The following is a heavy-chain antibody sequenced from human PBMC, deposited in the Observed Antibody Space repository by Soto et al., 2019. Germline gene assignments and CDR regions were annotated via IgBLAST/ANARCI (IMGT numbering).Heavy chain of an antibody. CDR2: ISSSSSYI. CDR3: ARYRSSSWYYDAFDI. J-gene: IGHJ3*02. Sequence: GGSLTLSCAASGFTFSSYSMNWVRQAPGNGLEWVSSISSSSSYIYYADSVKGRFTISRDNAKNSLYLQMNSLRAEDTAVYYCARYRSSSWYYDAFDIWGQGTMVTVSS. V-gene: IGHV3-21*01. CDR1: GFTFSSYS. D-gene: IGHD6-13*01.